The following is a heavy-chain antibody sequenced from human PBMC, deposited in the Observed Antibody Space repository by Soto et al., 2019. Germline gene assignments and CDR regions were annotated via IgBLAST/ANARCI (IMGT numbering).Heavy chain of an antibody. CDR1: GVTFSSYA. J-gene: IGHJ6*02. CDR3: AKDPGTRYYYYGMDV. CDR2: ISGSGGST. Sequence: GGSLRLSCVASGVTFSSYAMSWVRQAPGKGLEWVSAISGSGGSTYYAGSVKGQFTISRDNSKNTLYLQMNSLRAEDTAVYYCAKDPGTRYYYYGMDVWGQGTTVTVSS. D-gene: IGHD1-1*01. V-gene: IGHV3-23*01.